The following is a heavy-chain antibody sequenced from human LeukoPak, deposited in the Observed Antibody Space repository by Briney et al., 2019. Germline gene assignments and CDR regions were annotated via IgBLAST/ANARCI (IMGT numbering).Heavy chain of an antibody. CDR3: AKNGDRGAYCTGGTCYPYFYYYMDV. CDR2: IKQEGSEK. CDR1: GFTFSSYW. J-gene: IGHJ6*03. V-gene: IGHV3-7*03. Sequence: PGGSLRLSCAASGFTFSSYWMSWVRQAPGKGLEWVANIKQEGSEKYYVDSVKGRFTISRDNAKNTLYLQMNSLRAEDTAIYYCAKNGDRGAYCTGGTCYPYFYYYMDVWGKGTTVTI. D-gene: IGHD2-15*01.